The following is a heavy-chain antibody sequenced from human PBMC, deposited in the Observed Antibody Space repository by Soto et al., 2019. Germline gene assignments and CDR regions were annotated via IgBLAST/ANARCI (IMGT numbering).Heavy chain of an antibody. D-gene: IGHD6-19*01. CDR1: GYSFTSYS. CDR2: IDPSDSIT. CDR3: ARRIAVDVAGFDY. J-gene: IGHJ4*02. Sequence: PGESLKISCKGSGYSFTSYSISWVRQMPGKGLEWMGRIDPSDSITNYSPSFQGHVTISADKSISTAYLQWSSLKASDTAMYYCARRIAVDVAGFDYWGQGTLVTVSS. V-gene: IGHV5-10-1*01.